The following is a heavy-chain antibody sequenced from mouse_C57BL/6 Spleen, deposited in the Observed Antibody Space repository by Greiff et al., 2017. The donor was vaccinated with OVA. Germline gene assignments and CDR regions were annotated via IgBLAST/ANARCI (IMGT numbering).Heavy chain of an antibody. V-gene: IGHV1-15*01. CDR1: GYTFTDYE. CDR3: ARTLREYAMDY. D-gene: IGHD3-3*01. Sequence: QVQLQQSGAELVRPGASVTLSCKASGYTFTDYEMHWVKQTPVHGLEWIGAIDPETGGTAYNQKFKGKAILTADKSSSTAYMELRSLTSEDSAVYYCARTLREYAMDYWGQGTSVTVSS. CDR2: IDPETGGT. J-gene: IGHJ4*01.